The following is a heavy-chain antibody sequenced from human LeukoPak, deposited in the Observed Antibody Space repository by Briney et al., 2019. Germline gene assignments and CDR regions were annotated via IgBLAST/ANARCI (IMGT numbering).Heavy chain of an antibody. CDR3: ARNSGYDLPYFDY. D-gene: IGHD5-12*01. CDR1: GGSISSGGYY. CDR2: IYYSGST. V-gene: IGHV4-30-4*08. Sequence: SETLSLTCTVSGGSISSGGYYWSWIRQHPGKGLEWIGYIYYSGSTYYNPSLKSRVTISVDTSKNQFSLKLSSVTAADTAVYYCARNSGYDLPYFDYWGQGTLVTVSS. J-gene: IGHJ4*02.